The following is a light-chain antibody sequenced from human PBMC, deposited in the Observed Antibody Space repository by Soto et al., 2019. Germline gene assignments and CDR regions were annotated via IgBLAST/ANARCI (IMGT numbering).Light chain of an antibody. J-gene: IGLJ2*01. Sequence: QSALTQPASVSGSPGQSITISCTGTSSDIGAYNFVSWYQQHPGKAPKLMLYDVNIRHSGVSNRFSGSKSGNTASLTISGLQAEDEEDYYCTSWTTSNTMLFGGGTKVTVL. CDR3: TSWTTSNTML. CDR1: SSDIGAYNF. V-gene: IGLV2-14*03. CDR2: DVN.